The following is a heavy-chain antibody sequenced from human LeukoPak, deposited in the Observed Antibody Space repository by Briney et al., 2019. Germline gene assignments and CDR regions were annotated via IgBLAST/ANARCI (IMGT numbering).Heavy chain of an antibody. J-gene: IGHJ5*02. CDR1: GYTFTGYY. CDR3: ARSLQKIAAAACWFDP. D-gene: IGHD6-13*01. Sequence: ASVKVSCKASGYTFTGYYMHWVRQAPGQGLEWVGWINPNSGGTNYAQKFQGRVTMTRDTSISTAYMELSRLRSDDTAVYYCARSLQKIAAAACWFDPWGQGTLVTVSS. CDR2: INPNSGGT. V-gene: IGHV1-2*02.